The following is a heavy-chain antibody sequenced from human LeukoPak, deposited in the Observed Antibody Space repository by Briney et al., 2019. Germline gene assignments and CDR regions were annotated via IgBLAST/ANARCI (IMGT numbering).Heavy chain of an antibody. CDR1: GYAITSGGFS. J-gene: IGHJ5*01. D-gene: IGHD3-10*01. V-gene: IGHV4-30-2*06. Sequence: ASQTLSLTCTVSGYAITSGGFSWNRIRQSPGKGLEWIGCIYDRGPAYYNPSLKSRFTISVDRPKNQFFLNVTSLTAADTAVYYCARSRQASGLFNSWGQGTMVVVSS. CDR2: IYDRGPA. CDR3: ARSRQASGLFNS.